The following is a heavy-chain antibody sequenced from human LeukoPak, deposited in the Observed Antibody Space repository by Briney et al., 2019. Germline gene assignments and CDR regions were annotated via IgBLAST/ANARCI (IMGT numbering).Heavy chain of an antibody. CDR1: GYSFISYR. CDR2: IYPGDSDT. CDR3: ARHNKNIVVVPAAISGMDV. D-gene: IGHD2-2*01. Sequence: GESLKISWKGSGYSFISYRIGWVRQMPGKGLEWMGIIYPGDSDTRYSPSFQGQVTISADKSISTAYLQWSSLRASDTAIYYCARHNKNIVVVPAAISGMDVWGQGTTVTVSS. V-gene: IGHV5-51*01. J-gene: IGHJ6*02.